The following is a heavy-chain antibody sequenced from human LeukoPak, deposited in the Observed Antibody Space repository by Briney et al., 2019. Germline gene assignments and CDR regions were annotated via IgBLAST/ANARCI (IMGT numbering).Heavy chain of an antibody. D-gene: IGHD4/OR15-4a*01. V-gene: IGHV4-59*01. CDR1: GGSISNYY. Sequence: SETLSLTCTVSGGSISNYYWNWIRQPPGKGLEWIGYIYYTGSTNYNPSLKGRVTMSVDTSKNQFSLNLRSVTPEDTAVYYCARDLMGASHFDYWGQGTLVTVSS. J-gene: IGHJ4*02. CDR3: ARDLMGASHFDY. CDR2: IYYTGST.